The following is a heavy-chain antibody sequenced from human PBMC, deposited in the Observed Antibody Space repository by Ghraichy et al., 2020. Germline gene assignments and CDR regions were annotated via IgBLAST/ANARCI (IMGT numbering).Heavy chain of an antibody. Sequence: ASVKVSCKASGYTFTGYYMHWVRQAPGQGLEWMGWINPNSGGTNYAQKFQGRVTMTRDTSISTAYMELSRLRSDDTAVYYCARELYKLRWRAGGYWGQGTLVTVSS. J-gene: IGHJ4*02. CDR1: GYTFTGYY. CDR3: ARELYKLRWRAGGY. D-gene: IGHD5-24*01. V-gene: IGHV1-2*02. CDR2: INPNSGGT.